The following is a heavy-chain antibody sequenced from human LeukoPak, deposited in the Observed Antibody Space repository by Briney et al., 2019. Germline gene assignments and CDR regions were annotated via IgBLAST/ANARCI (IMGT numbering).Heavy chain of an antibody. CDR3: AKFEYSSSSGPQFYYYYYMDV. CDR1: GFTFSSYG. J-gene: IGHJ6*03. Sequence: GGSLRLSCAASGFTFSSYGMHWVRQAPGKGLEWVAVISYDGSNKYYADSVKGRFTISRDNSKNTLYLQMNSLRAEDTAVYYCAKFEYSSSSGPQFYYYYYMDVWGKGTTVTVSS. D-gene: IGHD6-6*01. CDR2: ISYDGSNK. V-gene: IGHV3-30*18.